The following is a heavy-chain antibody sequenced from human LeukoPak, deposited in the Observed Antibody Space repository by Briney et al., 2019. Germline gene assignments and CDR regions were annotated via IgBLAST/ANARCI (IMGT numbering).Heavy chain of an antibody. D-gene: IGHD2-21*01. CDR2: IYYSGST. J-gene: IGHJ4*02. Sequence: PSETLSLTCTVSGASISGSYWSWIRQPPGKGLECLGYIYYSGSTNYNPSLKSRVTISVDTSKNQFSLKLSSVTAADTAVYYCARVGDRYYFDYWGQGTLVTVSS. V-gene: IGHV4-59*01. CDR3: ARVGDRYYFDY. CDR1: GASISGSY.